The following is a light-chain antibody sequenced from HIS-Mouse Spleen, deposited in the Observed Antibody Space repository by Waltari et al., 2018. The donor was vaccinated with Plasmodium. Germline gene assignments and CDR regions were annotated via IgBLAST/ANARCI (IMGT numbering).Light chain of an antibody. CDR2: EDR. V-gene: IGLV3-10*01. J-gene: IGLJ3*02. CDR1: ALPKKY. CDR3: YSTDSSGNHRV. Sequence: SYELTQPPSVSVSPGQTARITCSGDALPKKYAYWYQQKSGQAPVLVIYEDRKRPPGIPARFSGSSSGTMATMTISGAQVEDEADYYCYSTDSSGNHRVFGGGNKLTVL.